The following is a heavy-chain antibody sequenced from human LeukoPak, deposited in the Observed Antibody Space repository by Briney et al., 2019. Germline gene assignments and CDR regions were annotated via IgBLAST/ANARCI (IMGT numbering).Heavy chain of an antibody. CDR2: ISYDGSNK. D-gene: IGHD6-19*01. CDR1: GFTFSSYA. CDR3: ARAKVRSSGWLDAFDI. J-gene: IGHJ3*02. Sequence: GRSLRLSCAASGFTFSSYAMHWVRQAPGKGLEGVAVISYDGSNKYYADSVKGRFTISRDNSKNTLYLQMNSLRAEETAVYYCARAKVRSSGWLDAFDIWGQGTMVTVSS. V-gene: IGHV3-30-3*01.